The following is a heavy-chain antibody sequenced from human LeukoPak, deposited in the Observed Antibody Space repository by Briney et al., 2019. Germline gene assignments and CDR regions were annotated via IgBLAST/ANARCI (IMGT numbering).Heavy chain of an antibody. J-gene: IGHJ4*02. Sequence: SETLSLTCTVSGGSISSSSYYWGWIRQPPGKGLGWIGSIYYSGSTYYNPSLKSRVAISVDTSKNQFSLKLSSVTAADTAVYYCARVSVAGIFDYWGQGTLVTVSS. V-gene: IGHV4-39*01. CDR1: GGSISSSSYY. CDR2: IYYSGST. CDR3: ARVSVAGIFDY. D-gene: IGHD6-19*01.